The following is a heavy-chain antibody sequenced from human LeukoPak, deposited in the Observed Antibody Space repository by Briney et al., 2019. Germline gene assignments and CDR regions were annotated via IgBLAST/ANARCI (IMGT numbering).Heavy chain of an antibody. CDR1: GYTSTSYG. CDR3: ARVAAAENWFDP. D-gene: IGHD6-13*01. Sequence: GASVKVSCKASGYTSTSYGISWVRQAPGQGLEWMGWISAYNGNTNYAQNLQGRVTMTTDTSTSTAYMELRSLRSDDTAVYYCARVAAAENWFDPWGQGTLVTVSS. CDR2: ISAYNGNT. J-gene: IGHJ5*02. V-gene: IGHV1-18*01.